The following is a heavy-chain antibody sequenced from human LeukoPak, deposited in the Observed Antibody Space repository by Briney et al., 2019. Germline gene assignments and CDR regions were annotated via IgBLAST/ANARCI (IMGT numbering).Heavy chain of an antibody. J-gene: IGHJ6*02. CDR2: IYGGGST. CDR3: VRDANQDYGMDV. Sequence: PGGSLRLSCAASGFTVSSNYISWVRQAPGKGLEWVSVIYGGGSTYYTDSVMGRFTISRDNSKNTLYLQMNSLRAEDTAVYYCVRDANQDYGMDVWGQGTTVTVSS. V-gene: IGHV3-53*01. CDR1: GFTVSSNY.